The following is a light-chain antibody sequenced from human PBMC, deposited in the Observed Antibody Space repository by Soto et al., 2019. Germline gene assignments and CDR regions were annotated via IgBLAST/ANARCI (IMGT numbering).Light chain of an antibody. J-gene: IGLJ1*01. CDR3: SSYAGSNNLRV. CDR1: SSDVGGYNY. V-gene: IGLV2-8*01. Sequence: QSDLTQPPSASGSPGQSVSISCTGTSSDVGGYNYVSWYQQHPGKAPKLMIYEVSKRPSGVPDRFSGSKSDNTASLTVSGLQAEDEADYYCSSYAGSNNLRVFGSGTKVTVL. CDR2: EVS.